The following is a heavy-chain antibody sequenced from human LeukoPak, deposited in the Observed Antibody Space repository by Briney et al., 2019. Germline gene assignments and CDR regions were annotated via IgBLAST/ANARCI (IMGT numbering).Heavy chain of an antibody. CDR2: ISGSGGST. V-gene: IGHV3-23*01. CDR1: GFPFSSYA. CDR3: ANVLVPHYFDY. Sequence: GGSLRLSWAASGFPFSSYAMSWVRQAPGKGLEWVSAISGSGGSTYYADSVKGRFTISRDNSKNTLYLQMNSLRAEDTAVYYCANVLVPHYFDYWGQGTLVTVSS. D-gene: IGHD3-3*01. J-gene: IGHJ4*02.